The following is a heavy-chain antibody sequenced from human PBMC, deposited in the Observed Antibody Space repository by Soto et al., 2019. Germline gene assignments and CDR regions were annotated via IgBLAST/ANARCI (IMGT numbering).Heavy chain of an antibody. D-gene: IGHD1-1*01. CDR2: IIPILGIA. CDR1: GGTFSSYT. Sequence: QVQLVQSGAEVKKPGSSVKVSCKASGGTFSSYTISWVRQAPGQGLEWMGRIIPILGIANYAQKFQGRVTITADKSTSTAYMELSSLRSEDTAVYYCAREQELERRLFYWSDPWGQGTLVTVSS. CDR3: AREQELERRLFYWSDP. J-gene: IGHJ5*02. V-gene: IGHV1-69*08.